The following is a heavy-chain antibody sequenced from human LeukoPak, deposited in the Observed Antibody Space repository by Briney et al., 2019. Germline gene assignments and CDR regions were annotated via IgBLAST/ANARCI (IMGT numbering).Heavy chain of an antibody. CDR3: ARAPSLILYYYDSSGYCDY. CDR2: INPNSGGT. V-gene: IGHV1-2*02. D-gene: IGHD3-22*01. J-gene: IGHJ4*02. Sequence: ASVKVSCKASGYTFTSYYMHWVRQAPGQGLEWMGWINPNSGGTNYAQKFQGRVTMTRDTSISTAYMELSRLRSDDTAVYYCARAPSLILYYYDSSGYCDYWGQGTLVTVSS. CDR1: GYTFTSYY.